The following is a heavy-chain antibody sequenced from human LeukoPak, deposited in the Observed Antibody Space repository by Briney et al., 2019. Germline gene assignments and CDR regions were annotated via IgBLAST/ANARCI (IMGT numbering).Heavy chain of an antibody. V-gene: IGHV1-2*02. D-gene: IGHD2-15*01. CDR2: INPNSGGT. J-gene: IGHJ4*02. Sequence: ASVKVSCKPSGYTFTGYHIHWVRQAPGQGLEWMGWINPNSGGTNLAQKFEGRVTMTRDTSISTVYMELNRLTSDDTDLYYCARVGYCSGDRCYLHFDYWGQGTLVTVSS. CDR1: GYTFTGYH. CDR3: ARVGYCSGDRCYLHFDY.